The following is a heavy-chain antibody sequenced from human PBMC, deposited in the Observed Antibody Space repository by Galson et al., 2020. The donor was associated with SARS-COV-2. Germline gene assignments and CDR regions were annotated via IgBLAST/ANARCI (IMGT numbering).Heavy chain of an antibody. Sequence: SETLSLTCTVSGGSISSGSYYWSWIRQPAGKGLKWIGRIHTSGSTNYNPSLKSRVTISLDTSKNQFSLKLSSVTAADTAVYYCARSDGSSGDAFDIWGQGTMVTFSS. V-gene: IGHV4-61*02. CDR2: IHTSGST. CDR1: GGSISSGSYY. J-gene: IGHJ3*02. D-gene: IGHD3-22*01. CDR3: ARSDGSSGDAFDI.